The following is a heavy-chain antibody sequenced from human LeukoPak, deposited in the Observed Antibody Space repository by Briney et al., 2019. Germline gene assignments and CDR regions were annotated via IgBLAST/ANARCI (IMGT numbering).Heavy chain of an antibody. CDR3: ARGSKIFEPDYGMDV. CDR1: GYTFTSYA. CDR2: INTNTGNP. D-gene: IGHD3-3*01. Sequence: ASVKVSCKASGYTFTSYAMNWVRQAPGQGLEWMGWINTNTGNPTYAQGLTGRFVFSLDTSVSTAYLQISSLKAEDTAAYYCARGSKIFEPDYGMDVWGQGTTVTVSS. J-gene: IGHJ6*02. V-gene: IGHV7-4-1*02.